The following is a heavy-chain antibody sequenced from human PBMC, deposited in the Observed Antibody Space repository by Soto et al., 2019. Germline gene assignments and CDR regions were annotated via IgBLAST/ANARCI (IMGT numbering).Heavy chain of an antibody. Sequence: EVQLLESGGGLVQPGGSLRLSCAGSGFTFSNYAMSWVRQAPGKGLEWVSAISGSGGTTHYADSVKGRITTSRDKSKNALYLQMNYLGAEDTAVYYCAKSDLRYCSGGSCWYYYFDYWDQGTLVTVSP. CDR2: ISGSGGTT. V-gene: IGHV3-23*01. CDR1: GFTFSNYA. D-gene: IGHD2-15*01. CDR3: AKSDLRYCSGGSCWYYYFDY. J-gene: IGHJ4*02.